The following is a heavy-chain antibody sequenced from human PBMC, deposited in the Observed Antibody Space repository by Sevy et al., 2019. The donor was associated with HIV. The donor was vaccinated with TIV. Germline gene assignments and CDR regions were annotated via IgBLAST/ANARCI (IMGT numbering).Heavy chain of an antibody. J-gene: IGHJ3*02. CDR1: GYSFTSYW. CDR2: IYPGDSDT. V-gene: IGHV5-51*01. Sequence: GESLKISCKGSGYSFTSYWIGWVRQMPGKGLEWMGIIYPGDSDTRYSPSFQGQVTISADKSISTAYLQWSSLKASDTAMYYCARLAYSSSWYIGGYAFDIWGQGTMVTVSS. D-gene: IGHD6-13*01. CDR3: ARLAYSSSWYIGGYAFDI.